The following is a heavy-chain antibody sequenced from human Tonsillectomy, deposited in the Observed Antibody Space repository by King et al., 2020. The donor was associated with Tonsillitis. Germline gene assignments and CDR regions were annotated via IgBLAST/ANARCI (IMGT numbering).Heavy chain of an antibody. CDR3: AKAYYDFWSGYYWSGMDV. Sequence: VQLVESGGGVVQPGTSLRLSCAASGFTFSSYGMHWVRQAPGKGLEWVAVISYDGSNNYYADYVKGRFTISRDNSKYTLYLQMNSLRVEDTAVYYCAKAYYDFWSGYYWSGMDVWGQGTTVTVSS. CDR1: GFTFSSYG. V-gene: IGHV3-30*18. CDR2: ISYDGSNN. D-gene: IGHD3-3*01. J-gene: IGHJ6*02.